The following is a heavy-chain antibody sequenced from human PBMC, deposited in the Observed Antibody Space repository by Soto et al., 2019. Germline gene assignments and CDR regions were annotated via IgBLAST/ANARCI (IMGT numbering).Heavy chain of an antibody. V-gene: IGHV3-20*04. J-gene: IGHJ4*02. CDR1: GFIFDDYG. Sequence: EVQLVESGGGVVRPGGSLRLSCAASGFIFDDYGMSWVRQGPGKGLEWVSGINWNGGSTVYADSVKGRFTISRDNAKNSLYLQMNSLRAEDTALYYCARVLSSGNSAPFDYWGQGTLVTVSS. CDR3: ARVLSSGNSAPFDY. CDR2: INWNGGST. D-gene: IGHD3-22*01.